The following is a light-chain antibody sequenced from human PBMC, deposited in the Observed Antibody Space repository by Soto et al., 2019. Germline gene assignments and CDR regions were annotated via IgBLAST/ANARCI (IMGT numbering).Light chain of an antibody. CDR2: GAS. J-gene: IGKJ1*01. CDR3: QQYGSSPSWT. Sequence: EIVLTQSPGTLSLSPVERATLSCSSSQSVSSSYLAWYQQKPGQAPRLLIYGASSRATVIPDRFSGSGSGTDFTLTISRLEPEDFAVYYCQQYGSSPSWTCGQGTKVDIK. V-gene: IGKV3-20*01. CDR1: QSVSSSY.